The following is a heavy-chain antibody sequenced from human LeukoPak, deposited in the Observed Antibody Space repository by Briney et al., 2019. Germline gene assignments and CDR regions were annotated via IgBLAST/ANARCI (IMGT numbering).Heavy chain of an antibody. CDR3: ARGKRSTDAFDI. Sequence: GASVNVSCTASGYTFTGYYMQWVRQAPGQGLEWMVWINPNSGGTNYAQKLQGRVTMTRAKAISTAYMELSRLRSDDTAVYYCARGKRSTDAFDIWGQGTMVTVSS. CDR1: GYTFTGYY. V-gene: IGHV1-2*02. CDR2: INPNSGGT. J-gene: IGHJ3*02.